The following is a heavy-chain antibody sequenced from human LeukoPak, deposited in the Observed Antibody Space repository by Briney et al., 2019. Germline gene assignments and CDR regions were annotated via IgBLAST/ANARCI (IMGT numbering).Heavy chain of an antibody. CDR3: ARVEQWLGNYFDY. Sequence: GGSLRLSCAASGFTFSSYAMHWVRQAPGKGLEWVAVISYDGSNKYYADSVKGRFTISRDSSKNTLYLQMNSLRAEDTAVYYCARVEQWLGNYFDYWGQGTLVTVSS. J-gene: IGHJ4*02. D-gene: IGHD6-19*01. V-gene: IGHV3-30-3*01. CDR2: ISYDGSNK. CDR1: GFTFSSYA.